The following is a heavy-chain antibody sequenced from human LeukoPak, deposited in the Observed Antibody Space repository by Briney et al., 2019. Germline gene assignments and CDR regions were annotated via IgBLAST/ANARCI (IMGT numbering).Heavy chain of an antibody. CDR2: IYYSGST. CDR3: ARDSAEGVVSG. D-gene: IGHD3-3*01. CDR1: GGSISSYY. V-gene: IGHV4-59*01. Sequence: PSETLSLTCTVSGGSISSYYWSWIRQPPGKGLEWIGYIYYSGSTNYNPSLKSRVTISVDTSKNQFSLKLSSVTAADTAVYYCARDSAEGVVSGWGQGTLVTVSS. J-gene: IGHJ4*02.